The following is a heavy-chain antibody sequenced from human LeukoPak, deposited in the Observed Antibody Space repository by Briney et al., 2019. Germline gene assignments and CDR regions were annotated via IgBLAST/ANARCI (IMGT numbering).Heavy chain of an antibody. CDR2: IHYSGFT. J-gene: IGHJ4*02. Sequence: SETLSLTCTVSGGSISSYYWSWIRQPPGKGLEWIGYIHYSGFTNYNPSLKSRVTISLDTSKNQFSLKLGSVTAADTAVYYCATWNWPNIVDYWGQGTLVTVSS. CDR1: GGSISSYY. D-gene: IGHD1-7*01. CDR3: ATWNWPNIVDY. V-gene: IGHV4-59*01.